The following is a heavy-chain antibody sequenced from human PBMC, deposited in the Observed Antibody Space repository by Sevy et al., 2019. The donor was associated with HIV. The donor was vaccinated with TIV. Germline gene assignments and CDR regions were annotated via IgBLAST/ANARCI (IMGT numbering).Heavy chain of an antibody. CDR1: GFSFSNYW. Sequence: GGSLRLSCVASGFSFSNYWMNWVRQAPGKGLEWVAKIKGDGSEKDYVDSEKGRFTISRDNAKNSLYLQMNNLRAEDTAVYYCARDRWIFVAGRYYYYGLDVWGQGTTVTVSS. J-gene: IGHJ6*02. D-gene: IGHD6-19*01. V-gene: IGHV3-7*01. CDR2: IKGDGSEK. CDR3: ARDRWIFVAGRYYYYGLDV.